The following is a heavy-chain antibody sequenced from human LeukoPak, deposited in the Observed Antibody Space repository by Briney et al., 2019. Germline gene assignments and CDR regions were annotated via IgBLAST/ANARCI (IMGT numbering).Heavy chain of an antibody. CDR2: TYYRSKWYN. V-gene: IGHV6-1*01. CDR1: GDSVSSNSAA. J-gene: IGHJ4*02. D-gene: IGHD6-19*01. CDR3: ARGFAEAVPGYFDY. Sequence: SQTLSLTCAISGDSVSSNSAAWNWIRQSPSRGLEWLGRTYYRSKWYNDCAVSVKSRITINPDTSKNQFSLQLNPVTPEDTAVYYCARGFAEAVPGYFDYRGQGTLVTVSS.